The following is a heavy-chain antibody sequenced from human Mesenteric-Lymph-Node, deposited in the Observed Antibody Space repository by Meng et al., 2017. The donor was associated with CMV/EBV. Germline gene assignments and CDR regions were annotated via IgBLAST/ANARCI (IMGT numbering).Heavy chain of an antibody. Sequence: SVQVSCKASGGTFSSYAINWVRQAPGQGLEWMGGIIPIFGTANYAQKFQGRVTITTDESTSTAYMELRSLRSEDTAMYYCAREGGSWVGVDVWGQGTTVTVSS. D-gene: IGHD1-26*01. CDR2: IIPIFGTA. CDR3: AREGGSWVGVDV. V-gene: IGHV1-69*05. CDR1: GGTFSSYA. J-gene: IGHJ6*02.